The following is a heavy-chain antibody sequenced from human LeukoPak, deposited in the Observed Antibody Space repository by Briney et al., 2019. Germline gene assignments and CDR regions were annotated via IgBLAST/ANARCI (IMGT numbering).Heavy chain of an antibody. CDR3: AITPAYCYYYMDV. CDR1: GGSISSGSYY. Sequence: PSETLSLTCTVSGGSISSGSYYWSWIRQPAGKGLEWIGRIYTSGSTNYNPSLKSRVTISVDTSKNQFSLKLSSVTAADTAVYYCAITPAYCYYYMDVWGKGTTVTVSS. CDR2: IYTSGST. V-gene: IGHV4-61*02. J-gene: IGHJ6*03.